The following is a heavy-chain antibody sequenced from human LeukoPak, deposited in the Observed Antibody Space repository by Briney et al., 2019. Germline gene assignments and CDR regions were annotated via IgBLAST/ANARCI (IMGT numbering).Heavy chain of an antibody. V-gene: IGHV4-38-2*02. J-gene: IGHJ4*02. CDR3: ARDLSVFGY. Sequence: PSETLSLTCAVSGYWGWIRQPPGKGLEWIGSIYHSGSTYYNPSLKSRVTISVDTSKNQFSLKLSSVTAAGTAVYYCARDLSVFGYWGQGTLVTVSS. CDR2: IYHSGST. CDR1: GY.